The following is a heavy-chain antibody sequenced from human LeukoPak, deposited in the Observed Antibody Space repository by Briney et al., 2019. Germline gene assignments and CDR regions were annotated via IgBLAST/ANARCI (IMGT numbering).Heavy chain of an antibody. J-gene: IGHJ6*02. D-gene: IGHD2-2*01. V-gene: IGHV3-21*01. CDR2: ISSRSNYI. CDR3: ARGPTIVVVPAAINV. CDR1: GFTFSTYS. Sequence: KTGGSLRLSCAASGFTFSTYSMTWVRQAPGKGLEWVSCISSRSNYIQYADSVEGRFTISRDNAKNSLYLQMNSLRAGDTAVYYCARGPTIVVVPAAINVWGQGTTVTVSS.